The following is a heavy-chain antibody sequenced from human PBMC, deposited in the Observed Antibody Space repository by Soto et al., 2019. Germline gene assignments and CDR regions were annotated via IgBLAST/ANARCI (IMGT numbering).Heavy chain of an antibody. J-gene: IGHJ4*02. V-gene: IGHV3-23*01. CDR2: FSATSENT. D-gene: IGHD6-19*01. CDR1: GFFFSSYT. CDR3: AKARDQQWVRLPFDY. Sequence: EVQLLESGGGLVQPGGSLRLSCVGSGFFFSSYTMTWVRQAPGKGLEWVSSFSATSENTYYADSVRGRFTISTDKSQNTLILQMNSLTAEDTAMYYCAKARDQQWVRLPFDYWGQGILVIVSS.